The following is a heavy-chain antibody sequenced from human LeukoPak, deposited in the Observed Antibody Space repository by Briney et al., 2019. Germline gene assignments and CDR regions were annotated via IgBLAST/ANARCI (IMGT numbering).Heavy chain of an antibody. D-gene: IGHD6-6*01. V-gene: IGHV4-4*07. CDR2: IYTSVST. CDR3: ARGHEYSSSGDY. Sequence: SQTLSPTRPVASGSTSTYYRSWIRQPAGKGMEWIGRIYTSVSTNYNPSLKSRVTISVDKSKNQFSLKLSSVTAADTAVYYCARGHEYSSSGDYWGQGTLVTVSS. CDR1: SGSTSTYY. J-gene: IGHJ4*02.